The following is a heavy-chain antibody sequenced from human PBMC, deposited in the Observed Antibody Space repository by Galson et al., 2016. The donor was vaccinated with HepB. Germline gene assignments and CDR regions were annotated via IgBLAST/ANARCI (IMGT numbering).Heavy chain of an antibody. CDR2: ISGSGSYL. J-gene: IGHJ4*02. CDR3: ARAPETGYDFWSGYADF. Sequence: SLRLSCAASGFTFSTYNMNWVRQTPGKGLEWVSSISGSGSYLYYADSVKGRFTISRDNAKNTLFLQMNSLRVEDSAVYYCARAPETGYDFWSGYADFWGQGNLVTVSS. CDR1: GFTFSTYN. D-gene: IGHD3-3*01. V-gene: IGHV3-21*01.